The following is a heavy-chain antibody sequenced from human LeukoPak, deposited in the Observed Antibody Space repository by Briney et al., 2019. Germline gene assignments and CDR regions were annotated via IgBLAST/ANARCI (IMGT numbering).Heavy chain of an antibody. CDR2: IIPIFGTA. D-gene: IGHD6-19*01. Sequence: ASVRVSCKASGGTFSSYAISWVRQAPGQGLEWMGGIIPIFGTANYAQKFQGRVTITADESTSTAYMELSSLRSEDTAVYYCARSIAVAVFDYWGQGTLVTVSS. CDR3: ARSIAVAVFDY. J-gene: IGHJ4*02. V-gene: IGHV1-69*13. CDR1: GGTFSSYA.